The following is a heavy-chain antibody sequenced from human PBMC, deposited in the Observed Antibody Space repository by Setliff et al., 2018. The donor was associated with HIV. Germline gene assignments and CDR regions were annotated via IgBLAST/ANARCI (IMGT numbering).Heavy chain of an antibody. CDR3: ARDAELPGPPVHDAFDL. Sequence: SETLSLTCNVSGGSISNYYWTWMRQPPGKRLEWVAYISYSGNTNYHPALRSRLTITRDTSNNQVSLTLRSVTPEDTAIYFCARDAELPGPPVHDAFDLWGPGTMVTVS. V-gene: IGHV4-59*01. J-gene: IGHJ3*01. CDR1: GGSISNYY. D-gene: IGHD1-1*01. CDR2: ISYSGNT.